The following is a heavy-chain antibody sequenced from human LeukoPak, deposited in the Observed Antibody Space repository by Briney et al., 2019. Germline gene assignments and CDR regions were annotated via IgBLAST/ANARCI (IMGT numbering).Heavy chain of an antibody. CDR2: IDNSGST. V-gene: IGHV3-53*01. CDR1: GFSVSSNY. Sequence: PGGSLRLSCAASGFSVSSNYMSWVRQAPGKGLEWVSVIDNSGSTYYADSVKGRFTISRDNSKNTVYLQMNSLRVEDTAVYYCARDGSPRSLGKWGQGTLVCVSS. D-gene: IGHD6-25*01. J-gene: IGHJ4*02. CDR3: ARDGSPRSLGK.